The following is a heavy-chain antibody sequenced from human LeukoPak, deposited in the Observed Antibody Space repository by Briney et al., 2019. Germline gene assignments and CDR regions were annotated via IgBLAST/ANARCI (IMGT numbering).Heavy chain of an antibody. D-gene: IGHD4-17*01. Sequence: SETLSLTCAVSGGSISSSNWWSWVRQPPGKGLEWIGEIYHSGSTNYNPSLKSRVTISVDKSKNQFSLKLSSVTAADTAVYYCARDGGLGSGGLPYYGDYEGRGDWYFDLWGRGTLVTVSS. J-gene: IGHJ2*01. CDR1: GGSISSSNW. CDR2: IYHSGST. V-gene: IGHV4-4*02. CDR3: ARDGGLGSGGLPYYGDYEGRGDWYFDL.